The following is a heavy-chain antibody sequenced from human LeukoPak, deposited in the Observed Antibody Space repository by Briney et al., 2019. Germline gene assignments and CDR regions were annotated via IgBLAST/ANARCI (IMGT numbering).Heavy chain of an antibody. V-gene: IGHV3-74*01. CDR1: GFTFSSYW. CDR2: INSDGSST. Sequence: GGSLRRSCAASGFTFSSYWMHWVRQAPGKGLMWVSRINSDGSSTTYADSVKGRFTISRDNAKNTLYLQMNSLRAEDTAVYYCARALTQNGYYFDYWGQGTLVTVSS. CDR3: ARALTQNGYYFDY. D-gene: IGHD3-16*01. J-gene: IGHJ4*02.